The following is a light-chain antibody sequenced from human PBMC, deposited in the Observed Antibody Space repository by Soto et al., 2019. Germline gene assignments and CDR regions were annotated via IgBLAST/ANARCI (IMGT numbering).Light chain of an antibody. CDR3: QQYTTSPFT. CDR2: GAS. Sequence: IVLTQSPGTLSLSPGERATLSCRASQSVGSGYLAWYQQKPGQAPRLLIYGASIRATGIPDRFTGSGSGTHFTLTISRLEPEDFALYYCQQYTTSPFTFGPGIKVDVK. CDR1: QSVGSGY. V-gene: IGKV3-20*01. J-gene: IGKJ3*01.